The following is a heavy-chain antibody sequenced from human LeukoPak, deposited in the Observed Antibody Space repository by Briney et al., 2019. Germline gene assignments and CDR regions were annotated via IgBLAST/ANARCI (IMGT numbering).Heavy chain of an antibody. CDR1: GYTFTGYY. Sequence: GASVKVSCKASGYTFTGYYMHWVRQAPGQGLEWMGWINTNTGNPTYAQGFTGRFVFSLDTSVSTAYLQISSLKAEDTAVYYCARDFGRQQLVPSTLYYFDYWGQGTLVTVSS. D-gene: IGHD6-13*01. CDR2: INTNTGNP. J-gene: IGHJ4*02. CDR3: ARDFGRQQLVPSTLYYFDY. V-gene: IGHV7-4-1*02.